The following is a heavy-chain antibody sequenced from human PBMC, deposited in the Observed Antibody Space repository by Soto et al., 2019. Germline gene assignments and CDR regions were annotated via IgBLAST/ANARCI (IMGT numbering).Heavy chain of an antibody. Sequence: QVQLVQSGAEVKKPGASVKVSCKASGYTFTSYYMHWVRQAPGQGLEWMGIINPSGGSTSYAQKFQGRVTMTRDTSTSTVYMERSSLRSEDTAVYYCARDQGKGSYDYHYYYGMDVWGQGTTVTVSS. CDR2: INPSGGST. V-gene: IGHV1-46*01. D-gene: IGHD1-26*01. J-gene: IGHJ6*02. CDR1: GYTFTSYY. CDR3: ARDQGKGSYDYHYYYGMDV.